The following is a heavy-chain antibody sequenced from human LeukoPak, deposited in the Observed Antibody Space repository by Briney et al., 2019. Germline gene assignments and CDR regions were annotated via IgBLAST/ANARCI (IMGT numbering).Heavy chain of an antibody. J-gene: IGHJ4*02. D-gene: IGHD6-19*01. CDR2: ISGSGGST. V-gene: IGHV3-23*01. Sequence: GGSLRLSCAASGFTFSSYAMSWVRQAPGKGLEWVSAISGSGGSTYYADSVKGRFTISGDNSKNTLYLQMNSLRAEDTAVYYCAKDLVYPRSVVIIGRAVAGSTGVYWGQGTLVTVSS. CDR1: GFTFSSYA. CDR3: AKDLVYPRSVVIIGRAVAGSTGVY.